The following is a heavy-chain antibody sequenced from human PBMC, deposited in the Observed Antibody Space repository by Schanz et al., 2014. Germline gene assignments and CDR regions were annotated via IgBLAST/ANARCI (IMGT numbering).Heavy chain of an antibody. Sequence: EVQLVESGGGLVKPGGSLRLSCEASEFTFSSYKMNWVRQAPGKGLEWVSALSGSGGSTYYADSVKGRFTISRDNSKNTLYLQMNSLRAEDTAMYYCARRASCSRIGCPFDSWGQGTLVTVSS. CDR1: EFTFSSYK. J-gene: IGHJ4*02. V-gene: IGHV3-23*04. CDR2: LSGSGGST. CDR3: ARRASCSRIGCPFDS. D-gene: IGHD2-2*01.